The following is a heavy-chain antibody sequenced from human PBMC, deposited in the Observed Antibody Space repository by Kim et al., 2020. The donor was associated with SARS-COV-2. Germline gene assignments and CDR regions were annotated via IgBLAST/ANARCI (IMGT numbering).Heavy chain of an antibody. V-gene: IGHV3-23*01. J-gene: IGHJ4*02. CDR2: T. CDR3: ATNRGHNC. Sequence: TYYTDSVKGRFAVLRDISKNALYLQQNSVRAEDTAVYFCATNRGHNCWGQGTMVTVSS.